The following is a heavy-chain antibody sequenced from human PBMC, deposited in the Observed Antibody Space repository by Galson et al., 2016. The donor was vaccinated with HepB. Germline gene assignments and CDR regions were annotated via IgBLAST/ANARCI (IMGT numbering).Heavy chain of an antibody. CDR2: ICHRGDT. CDR1: GASIITTNYC. Sequence: SETLSLTCTVSGASIITTNYCWDWVRQPPGQGPEWIGSICHRGDTYYNPSLKSRVIMSLDTSNNQFSLKLTSVTAADAAVYYCTRHLAPEDASNIWGQGTKVTVSS. V-gene: IGHV4-39*01. CDR3: TRHLAPEDASNI. J-gene: IGHJ3*02.